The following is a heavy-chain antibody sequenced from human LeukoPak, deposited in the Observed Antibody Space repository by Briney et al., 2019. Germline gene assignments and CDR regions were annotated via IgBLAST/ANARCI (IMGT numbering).Heavy chain of an antibody. CDR3: AREIGDYDFDY. D-gene: IGHD4-17*01. Sequence: GGSLRLSCAASGFTFSSYSMNWVRQAPGKGLEWVSSISSSSSYIYYADSVKGRFTISRDNAKNSLYLQMNSLRAEATAVYYCAREIGDYDFDYWGQGTLVTVSS. J-gene: IGHJ4*02. CDR2: ISSSSSYI. CDR1: GFTFSSYS. V-gene: IGHV3-21*01.